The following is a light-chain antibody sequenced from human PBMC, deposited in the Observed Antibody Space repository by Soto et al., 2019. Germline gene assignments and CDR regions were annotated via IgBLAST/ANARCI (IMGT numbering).Light chain of an antibody. CDR1: SGHSSYD. CDR2: LNSDGSH. CDR3: QTWGTGIV. J-gene: IGLJ2*01. Sequence: QPVLTQSPSASASLGASVKLTCTLSSGHSSYDIAWHQQQPEKGPRYLMRLNSDGSHSNGDGIPDRFSGSISGAERYLTIASLKSEDEANYYCQTWGTGIVFGGGTKLTVL. V-gene: IGLV4-69*01.